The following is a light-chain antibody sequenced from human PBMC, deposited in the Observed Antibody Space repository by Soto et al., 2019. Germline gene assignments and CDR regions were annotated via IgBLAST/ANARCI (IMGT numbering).Light chain of an antibody. J-gene: IGKJ5*01. CDR2: DAS. Sequence: EIVLTQSPGTLSLSPGERATLSCRAGQSVSSYLAWYQQKPGQAPRLLIYDASNRATGIPARFSGSGSGTDFTLTISSLEPEDFAVYYCQQRSNWITFGQGTRLEI. CDR1: QSVSSY. V-gene: IGKV3-11*01. CDR3: QQRSNWIT.